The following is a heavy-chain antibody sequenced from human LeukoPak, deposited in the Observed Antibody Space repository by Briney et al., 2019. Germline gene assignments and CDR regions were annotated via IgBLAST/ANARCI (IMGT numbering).Heavy chain of an antibody. CDR1: GFTFSNYD. CDR3: AKGKWSDN. CDR2: TSGSGGRT. V-gene: IGHV3-23*01. Sequence: GGSLRLSCAASGFTFSNYDMSWVRQAPGKGLEWVLATSGSGGRTYYADSVKGRFTISRDNSRNTLYLQMNSLRAEDTAVYYCAKGKWSDNWGQGTLVTVSS. J-gene: IGHJ5*02.